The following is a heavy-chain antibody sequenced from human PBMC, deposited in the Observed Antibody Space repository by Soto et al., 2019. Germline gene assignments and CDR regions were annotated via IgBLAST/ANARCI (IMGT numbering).Heavy chain of an antibody. CDR1: GYTFTSYY. D-gene: IGHD6-6*01. V-gene: IGHV1-46*01. Sequence: GASVKVSCKASGYTFTSYYMHWVRQAPGQGLEWMGIINPSGGSTSYAQKFQGRVTMTRDTSTSTVYMELSSLRSEDTAVYYCARDFFEYSSSFGKNYYYGMDVWGQGTTVTVSS. CDR3: ARDFFEYSSSFGKNYYYGMDV. CDR2: INPSGGST. J-gene: IGHJ6*02.